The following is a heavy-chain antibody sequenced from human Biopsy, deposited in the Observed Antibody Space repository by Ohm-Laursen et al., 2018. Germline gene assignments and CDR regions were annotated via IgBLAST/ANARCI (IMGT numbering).Heavy chain of an antibody. Sequence: TLSHTCSVSGDSISASTTSYWAWLRQPPGKGLEWIGSIYNSETTFYNPSLKSRVAISVDTSTNQFSLKVSSVTAADTALYYCARHPTGFWFDPWGHGTLVTVSS. CDR2: IYNSETT. J-gene: IGHJ5*02. CDR3: ARHPTGFWFDP. CDR1: GDSISASTTSY. V-gene: IGHV4-39*01.